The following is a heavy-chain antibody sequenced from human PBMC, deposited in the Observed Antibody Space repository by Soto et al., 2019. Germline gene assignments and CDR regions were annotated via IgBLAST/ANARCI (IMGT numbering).Heavy chain of an antibody. CDR2: ISYDGNNK. D-gene: IGHD1-1*01. Sequence: VGSLRLSFAASGFTLSTYGMLWVRQAPGKGLEWVAVISYDGNNKYYADSVKGRFTISRDSSENTLYLQMNSLRAEDTAVYYCAKSVYNWNDGFFDYWGQGT. V-gene: IGHV3-30*18. CDR1: GFTLSTYG. J-gene: IGHJ4*02. CDR3: AKSVYNWNDGFFDY.